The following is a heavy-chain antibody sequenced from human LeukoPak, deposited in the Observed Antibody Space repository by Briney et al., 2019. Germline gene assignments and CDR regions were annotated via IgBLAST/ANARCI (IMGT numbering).Heavy chain of an antibody. CDR3: AKEEVPNDY. Sequence: GGSLRLSCAVSGFSPSRNAMCWVRQAPGKGLEWVSAISLNGDSTYYADSVQGRFTISRDTSKNTLFLQMDTLRVEDTATYYCAKEEVPNDYWGQGTLVTVSS. CDR2: ISLNGDST. CDR1: GFSPSRNA. D-gene: IGHD2-2*01. V-gene: IGHV3-23*01. J-gene: IGHJ4*02.